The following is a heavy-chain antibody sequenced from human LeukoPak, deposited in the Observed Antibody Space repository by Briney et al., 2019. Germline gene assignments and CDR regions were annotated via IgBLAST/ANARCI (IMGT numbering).Heavy chain of an antibody. CDR3: ARVKPHYLGTFDS. CDR1: GVSIIDHN. J-gene: IGHJ4*02. Sequence: SETLSLTCTVSGVSIIDHNWSWIRQPPGKGLEWIGNIYASGSRYFNPSHKSRVAISVDTSKNQFSLNLTSVTAADTAMFYCARVKPHYLGTFDSWGQGALVTVSS. CDR2: IYASGSR. D-gene: IGHD7-27*01. V-gene: IGHV4-4*09.